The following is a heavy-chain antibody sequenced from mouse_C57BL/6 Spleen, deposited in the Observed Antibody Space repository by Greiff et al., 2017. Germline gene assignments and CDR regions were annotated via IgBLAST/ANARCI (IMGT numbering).Heavy chain of an antibody. CDR3: ARLGDEGDY. CDR2: IDPSDSYT. J-gene: IGHJ2*01. CDR1: GYTFTSYW. V-gene: IGHV1-50*01. Sequence: VQLQQPGAELVKPGASVKLSCKASGYTFTSYWMQWVKQRPGQGLEWIGEIDPSDSYTNYNQKFKGKATLTVDTSSSTAYMQRSSRTSEDSAVYYCARLGDEGDYWGQGTTLTVSS. D-gene: IGHD3-3*01.